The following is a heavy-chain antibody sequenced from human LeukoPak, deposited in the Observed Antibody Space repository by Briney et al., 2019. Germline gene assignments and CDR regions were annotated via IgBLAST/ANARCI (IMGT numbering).Heavy chain of an antibody. V-gene: IGHV1-69*13. CDR2: IIPIFGTA. D-gene: IGHD3-3*01. J-gene: IGHJ5*02. CDR1: GYTFTGYY. CDR3: ARDQPRDDFWSGYYPLYNWFDP. Sequence: SVKVSCKASGYTFTGYYMHWVRQAPGQGLEWMGGIIPIFGTANYAQEFQGRVTITADESTSTAYMELSSLRSEDTAVYYCARDQPRDDFWSGYYPLYNWFDPWGQGTLVTVSS.